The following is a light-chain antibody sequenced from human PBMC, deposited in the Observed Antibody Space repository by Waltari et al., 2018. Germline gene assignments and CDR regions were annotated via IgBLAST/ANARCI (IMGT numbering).Light chain of an antibody. V-gene: IGKV3-11*01. CDR2: DSS. CDR3: QQRNTWWT. J-gene: IGKJ1*01. Sequence: EIVLTQSPATLSLSPGERATLSCRASQSVGSYLAWYQQRPGQAPRLLISDSSNRAPGIPARFRGSGSGTDFTLTISSLEPEDFAVYYCQQRNTWWTFGQGTKVEIK. CDR1: QSVGSY.